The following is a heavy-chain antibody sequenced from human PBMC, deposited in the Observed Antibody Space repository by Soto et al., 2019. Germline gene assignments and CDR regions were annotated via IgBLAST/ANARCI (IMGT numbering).Heavy chain of an antibody. CDR1: SYSITSGFL. Sequence: SETLSLTCVASSYSITSGFLWAWIRQPPGKGLEWVGSIYHTGDKHYNPSLRSQVSMPVDTSKNHFSLRLTYLTAADTAVYFCARDTNSLDLWGQGILVTVS. D-gene: IGHD2-8*01. V-gene: IGHV4-38-2*02. CDR3: ARDTNSLDL. CDR2: IYHTGDK. J-gene: IGHJ5*02.